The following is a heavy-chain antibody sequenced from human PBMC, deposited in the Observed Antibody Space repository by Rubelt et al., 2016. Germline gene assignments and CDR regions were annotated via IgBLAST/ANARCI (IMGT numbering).Heavy chain of an antibody. CDR1: GGSISSYY. CDR2: LYYTGNT. CDR3: ARPNGAYGRENAFDT. Sequence: QVQLQESGPGLVKPSETLSLTCTVSGGSISSYYWSWIRQPPGKGLEWIGYLYYTGNTNYNPSPKSWVSISVEQSKNQVSLKLRSVTAADTALYYCARPNGAYGRENAFDTWGQGTMVTVSS. D-gene: IGHD2-8*01. V-gene: IGHV4-59*01. J-gene: IGHJ3*02.